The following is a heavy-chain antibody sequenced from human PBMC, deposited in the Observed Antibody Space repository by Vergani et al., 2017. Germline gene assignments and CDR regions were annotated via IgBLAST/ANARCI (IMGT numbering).Heavy chain of an antibody. V-gene: IGHV3-11*05. J-gene: IGHJ4*02. CDR2: ISSSSSYT. CDR3: ARAHYYDSSGYALDY. Sequence: QVQLVESGGGVVQPGRSLRLSCAASGFTFSDYYMSWIRQAPGKGLEWVSYISSSSSYTNYADSVKGRFTIARDNAKNSLYLQMNSLRAEDTAVYYCARAHYYDSSGYALDYWGQGTLVTVSS. CDR1: GFTFSDYY. D-gene: IGHD3-22*01.